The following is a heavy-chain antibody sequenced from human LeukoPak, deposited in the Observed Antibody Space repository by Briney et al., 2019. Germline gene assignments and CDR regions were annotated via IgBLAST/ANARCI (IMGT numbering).Heavy chain of an antibody. CDR2: ISGSGGST. J-gene: IGHJ4*02. D-gene: IGHD3-10*01. V-gene: IGHV3-23*01. CDR3: AKDSVRGYDY. Sequence: GGSLRLSCAASGFTFTSYSMNWVRQAPGKGLEWVSTISGSGGSTYYADSVKGRFTISRDNSKNTLYLQMNSLRAEDTAVYYCAKDSVRGYDYWGQGTQVTVSS. CDR1: GFTFTSYS.